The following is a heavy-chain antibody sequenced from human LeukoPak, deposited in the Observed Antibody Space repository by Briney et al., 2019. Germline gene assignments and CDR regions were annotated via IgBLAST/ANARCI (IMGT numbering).Heavy chain of an antibody. V-gene: IGHV4-4*09. J-gene: IGHJ5*02. CDR2: IYTSGST. Sequence: SETLSLTCTVSGGSISSYYWSWIRQPPGKGLEWIGYIYTSGSTNYNPSLKSRVTISVDTSKNQFSLKLSSVTAADTAVYYCARVGSSIAAYNWFDPWGQGTLVTVSS. CDR1: GGSISSYY. D-gene: IGHD6-6*01. CDR3: ARVGSSIAAYNWFDP.